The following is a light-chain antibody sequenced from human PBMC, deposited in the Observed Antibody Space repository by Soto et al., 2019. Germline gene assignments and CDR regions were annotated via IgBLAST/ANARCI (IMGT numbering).Light chain of an antibody. Sequence: DIQMTQSPSSVSASVGDRVTITCRASQDIGYALAWFQQKPGEAPSLLMYTASSLHSGVPSRFSGSRSGTDFTLTISSLQPEDSATYYCQQGNSFPLTFGGGTKVGIK. CDR1: QDIGYA. J-gene: IGKJ4*01. V-gene: IGKV1-12*01. CDR3: QQGNSFPLT. CDR2: TAS.